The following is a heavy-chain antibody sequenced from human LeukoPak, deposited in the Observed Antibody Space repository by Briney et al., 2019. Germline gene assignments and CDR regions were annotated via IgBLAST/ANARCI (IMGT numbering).Heavy chain of an antibody. CDR3: ARVTSRLGWFDP. V-gene: IGHV4-38-2*02. CDR2: ISHSGST. J-gene: IGHJ5*02. D-gene: IGHD1-14*01. Sequence: PSETLSLTCTVSGYSISSGYYWGWIRQPPGKGLEWIGSISHSGSTYYKPSLKSRVTISVDTSKNQFSLKLRSVTAADTAVYYCARVTSRLGWFDPWGQGTLVTVSS. CDR1: GYSISSGYY.